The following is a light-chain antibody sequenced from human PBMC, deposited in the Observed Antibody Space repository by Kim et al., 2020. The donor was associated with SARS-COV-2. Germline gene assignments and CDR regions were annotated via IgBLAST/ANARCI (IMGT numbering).Light chain of an antibody. V-gene: IGKV3-15*01. Sequence: VSPGEGATLTCRASQSVSNNLAWYQQKPGQAPRLLIYAAYTRATDIPARFSGSGFGTQFTLTISSLQSEDSAVYYCQQYNYWPPYTFGQGTKLEI. CDR3: QQYNYWPPYT. CDR2: AAY. CDR1: QSVSNN. J-gene: IGKJ2*01.